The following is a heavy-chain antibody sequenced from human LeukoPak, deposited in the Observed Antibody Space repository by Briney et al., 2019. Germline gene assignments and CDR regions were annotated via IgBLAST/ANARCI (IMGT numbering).Heavy chain of an antibody. CDR3: AGESSSSWWALW. V-gene: IGHV3-48*01. CDR1: GFTFSSYS. CDR2: ISSSSSTI. J-gene: IGHJ4*02. Sequence: SGGSLRLSCAASGFTFSSYSMNWVRQAPGKGLEWVSYISSSSSTIYYADSVKGRFTISRDNAKNSLYLQMNSLRAEDTAVYYCAGESSSSWWALWGGQGTLVTVSS. D-gene: IGHD6-13*01.